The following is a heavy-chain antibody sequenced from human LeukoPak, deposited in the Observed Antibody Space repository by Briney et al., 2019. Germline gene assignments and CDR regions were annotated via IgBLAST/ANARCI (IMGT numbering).Heavy chain of an antibody. V-gene: IGHV4-59*01. D-gene: IGHD5-24*01. CDR2: IYYSGST. Sequence: SETLSLTCTVSGGSISSYYWSWIRQSPGKGLEWIGYIYYSGSTNYNPSLKSRVTISVDTSKNQFSLRLSSVTAADTAVYYCARAHAMANWFDPWGQGTLVTVSS. CDR1: GGSISSYY. J-gene: IGHJ5*02. CDR3: ARAHAMANWFDP.